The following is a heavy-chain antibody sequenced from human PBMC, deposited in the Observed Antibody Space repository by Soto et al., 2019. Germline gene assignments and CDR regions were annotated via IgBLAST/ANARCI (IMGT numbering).Heavy chain of an antibody. CDR3: ATGNYYDSSGYYGDFYYGMDV. CDR2: IIPIFGTA. V-gene: IGHV1-69*12. CDR1: GGTFNNYA. D-gene: IGHD3-22*01. Sequence: QVQLVQSGAEVKRPGSSVKVSCKASGGTFNNYATSWVRQAPGQGLEWMGGIIPIFGTANYPQKFQGRVTITADESTNTAYMEVRSLTSEDTAVYFCATGNYYDSSGYYGDFYYGMDVWGQGTTVTVS. J-gene: IGHJ6*02.